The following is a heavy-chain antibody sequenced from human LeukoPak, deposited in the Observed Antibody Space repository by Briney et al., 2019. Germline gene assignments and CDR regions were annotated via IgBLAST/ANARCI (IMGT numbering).Heavy chain of an antibody. D-gene: IGHD4-17*01. J-gene: IGHJ6*02. CDR1: GGSISSYY. CDR2: IYYSGST. V-gene: IGHV4-59*01. Sequence: PSETLSLTCTVSGGSISSYYWSWIRQPPGKGLEWIGYIYYSGSTNYNPPLKSRVTISVDTSKNQFSLKLSSVTAADTAVYYCARVSGDRLFNYYYYGMDVWGQGTTVTVSS. CDR3: ARVSGDRLFNYYYYGMDV.